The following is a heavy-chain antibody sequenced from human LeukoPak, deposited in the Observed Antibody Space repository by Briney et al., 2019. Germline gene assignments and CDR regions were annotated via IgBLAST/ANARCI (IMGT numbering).Heavy chain of an antibody. J-gene: IGHJ3*02. CDR3: GRVSCGGNCYSLIGTFDI. Sequence: ASVKVSCKASGYTFIGYYMHWVRQAPGQGLEWMGGILPIFGTTNYAQKFQARVTITADESTSTAYMEMSSLRSEDTAVYYCGRVSCGGNCYSLIGTFDIWGQGTMVTVSS. V-gene: IGHV1-69*13. CDR2: ILPIFGTT. CDR1: GYTFIGYY. D-gene: IGHD2-15*01.